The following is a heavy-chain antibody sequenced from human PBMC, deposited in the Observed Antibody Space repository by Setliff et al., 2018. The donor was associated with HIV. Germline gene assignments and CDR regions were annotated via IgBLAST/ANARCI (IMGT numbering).Heavy chain of an antibody. CDR3: VRASPPFHI. Sequence: GESLNISCAVSGLILSDQFIDWVRQAPGKGLEWVGRTRSRAYSYTTQYAASVKDRFTISRDDSENSVFLQMNSLKTEDTAMYFCVRASPPFHIWGQGTMVTVSS. CDR2: TRSRAYSYTT. CDR1: GLILSDQF. V-gene: IGHV3-72*01. J-gene: IGHJ3*02.